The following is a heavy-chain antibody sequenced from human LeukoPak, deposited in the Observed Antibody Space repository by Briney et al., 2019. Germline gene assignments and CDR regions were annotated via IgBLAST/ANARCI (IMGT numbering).Heavy chain of an antibody. CDR3: ATQRGSYLWGTDFDY. J-gene: IGHJ4*02. Sequence: ASVKVSCKASGYTFTGYYMHWVRQAPGQGLEWMGWVNPNSGDTKYAQKFQGRVTMTRDTSISTAYMELSRLRSDDTAVYYCATQRGSYLWGTDFDYWGQGTLVTVSS. CDR1: GYTFTGYY. V-gene: IGHV1-2*02. CDR2: VNPNSGDT. D-gene: IGHD3-16*01.